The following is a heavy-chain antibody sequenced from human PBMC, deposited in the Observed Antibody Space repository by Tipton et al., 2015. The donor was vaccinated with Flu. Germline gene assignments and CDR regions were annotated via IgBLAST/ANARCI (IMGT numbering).Heavy chain of an antibody. J-gene: IGHJ4*02. CDR2: FSDSGDYT. V-gene: IGHV3-23*01. CDR1: GFMFSSYA. CDR3: AKDDCSGATCSGNY. D-gene: IGHD2-2*01. Sequence: GSLRLSCAASGFMFSSYAMSWVRQAPGKGLEWVSSFSDSGDYTYYADSVQGRFTISRDNSKNTLYLQMNSLKAEDTAVYYCAKDDCSGATCSGNYWGQGTLVTVSS.